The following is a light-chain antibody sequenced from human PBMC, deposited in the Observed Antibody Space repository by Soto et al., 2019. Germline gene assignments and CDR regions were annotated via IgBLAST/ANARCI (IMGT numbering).Light chain of an antibody. CDR2: KAS. CDR1: QSISSW. Sequence: DIQMTQSPSTLSASVGDRVTITCRASQSISSWLAWYQQKPGKAPKLLIYKASSLEGGVPSRFIGSGSGTDFTLTISSLQPDDFATYYCQQYHSYSLTFGGGTKVDIE. V-gene: IGKV1-5*03. J-gene: IGKJ4*01. CDR3: QQYHSYSLT.